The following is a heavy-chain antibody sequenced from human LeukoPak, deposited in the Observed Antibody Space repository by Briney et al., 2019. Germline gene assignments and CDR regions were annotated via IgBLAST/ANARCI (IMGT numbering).Heavy chain of an antibody. CDR2: IHHTEGT. CDR3: ARALGAVYSSGPLDY. D-gene: IGHD6-19*01. CDR1: GGSISSGYW. V-gene: IGHV4-4*02. Sequence: SETLSLTCAVSGGSISSGYWWSWVRQPPGKGLEWIGEIHHTEGTNYNPSLGSRATISVDKSKNHFSLNLNSVTAADTAVYYCARALGAVYSSGPLDYWGQGTLVTVSS. J-gene: IGHJ4*02.